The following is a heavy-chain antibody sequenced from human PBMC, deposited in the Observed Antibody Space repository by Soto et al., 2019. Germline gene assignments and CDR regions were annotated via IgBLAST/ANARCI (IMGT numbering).Heavy chain of an antibody. V-gene: IGHV1-46*01. J-gene: IGHJ5*02. D-gene: IGHD6-6*01. CDR1: GYTFTSYY. CDR2: INPSGGST. CDR3: ARDRSIAAHWFDP. Sequence: ASVKVSCKASGYTFTSYYMHWVRQAPGQGLEWMGIINPSGGSTSYAQKFQGRVTITTDTSTSTAYMELSSLRSEDTAVYYCARDRSIAAHWFDPWGQGTLVTVSS.